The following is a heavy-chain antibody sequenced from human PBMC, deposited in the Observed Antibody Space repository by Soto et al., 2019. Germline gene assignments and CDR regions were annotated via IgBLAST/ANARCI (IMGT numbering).Heavy chain of an antibody. D-gene: IGHD3-9*01. CDR3: ARRSATGDYTGDY. J-gene: IGHJ4*02. Sequence: KNPRASVKVSCKASGYTFTSYAMHWVRQAPGQRLEWMGWINAANGNTKYSQKFQGRVTITRDTSASTAYMELSSLRSEYTAVYYCARRSATGDYTGDYWGQGTLVVVSS. CDR2: INAANGNT. V-gene: IGHV1-3*01. CDR1: GYTFTSYA.